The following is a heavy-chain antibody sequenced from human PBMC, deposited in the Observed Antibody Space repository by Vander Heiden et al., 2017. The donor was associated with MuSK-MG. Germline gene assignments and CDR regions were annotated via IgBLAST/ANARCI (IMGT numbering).Heavy chain of an antibody. CDR2: IKKDGSET. J-gene: IGHJ4*02. V-gene: IGHV3-7*01. Sequence: EVQLVESGGGLVQPGGSLRLSCAASGFTFSSYWMSWVRQAPGKGLEWVANIKKDGSETYYVDSVKGRFTISRDNAKNSLYLQMNSLRSEDTAVYYWARARSNDCWGRGTLVTVSS. CDR3: ARARSNDC. CDR1: GFTFSSYW.